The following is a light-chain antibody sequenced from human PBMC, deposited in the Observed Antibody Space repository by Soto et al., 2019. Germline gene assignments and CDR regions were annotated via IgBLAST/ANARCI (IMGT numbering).Light chain of an antibody. CDR3: QQYGRSPQAAWT. Sequence: EVLLTQSPGAMSLSPVARATLSCRTSQSGGNNYLAWYQQKPGQAPRLIIYCASSRATGIPDRFSGSGSGTDFTLTISSLEPEDFAVYYCQQYGRSPQAAWTFGQGTKVDIK. CDR1: QSGGNNY. CDR2: CAS. J-gene: IGKJ1*01. V-gene: IGKV3-20*01.